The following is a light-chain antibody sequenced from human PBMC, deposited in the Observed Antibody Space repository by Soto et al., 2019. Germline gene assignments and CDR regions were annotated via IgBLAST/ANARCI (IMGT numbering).Light chain of an antibody. CDR3: QQRSNWPIT. J-gene: IGKJ3*01. V-gene: IGKV3-11*01. Sequence: IVLPQSPATLSFSPGERATLSCRASQSVSSYLAWYQQKPGQAPRLLIYDASNRATGIPARFSGSGSGTDFTLTISSLEPEDFAVYYCQQRSNWPITFGPGTKVDIK. CDR1: QSVSSY. CDR2: DAS.